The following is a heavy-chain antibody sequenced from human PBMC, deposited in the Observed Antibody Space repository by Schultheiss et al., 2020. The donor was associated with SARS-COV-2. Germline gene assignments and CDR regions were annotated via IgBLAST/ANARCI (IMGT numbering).Heavy chain of an antibody. CDR3: ARDRGDIVVVPAARYYYYYYMDV. CDR1: GGSISSYY. Sequence: SQTLSLTCTVSGGSISSYYWSWIRQSPGKGLDWIGYIYYSGSTNYNPSLKSRVTISVDTSKNQFSLKLSSVTAADTAVYYCARDRGDIVVVPAARYYYYYYMDVWGKGTTVTVSS. J-gene: IGHJ6*03. CDR2: IYYSGST. D-gene: IGHD2-2*01. V-gene: IGHV4-59*12.